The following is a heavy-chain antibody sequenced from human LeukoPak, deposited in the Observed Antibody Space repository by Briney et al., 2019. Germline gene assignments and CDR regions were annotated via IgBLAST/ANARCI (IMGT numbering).Heavy chain of an antibody. D-gene: IGHD1-26*01. V-gene: IGHV4-39*07. Sequence: SETLSLTCTVSGGSISSSSYYWGWIRQPPGKGLEWIGSIFHSGSTYYNPSLKIRVTISVDTSKNQFSLNLSSVTAADTAVYYCARGDGSPSGILYYGMDVWGQGTTVTVSS. J-gene: IGHJ6*02. CDR1: GGSISSSSYY. CDR3: ARGDGSPSGILYYGMDV. CDR2: IFHSGST.